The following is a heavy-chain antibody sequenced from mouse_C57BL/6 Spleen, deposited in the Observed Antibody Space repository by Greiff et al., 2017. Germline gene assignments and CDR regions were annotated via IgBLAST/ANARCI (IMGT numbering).Heavy chain of an antibody. Sequence: VQLKQSGPELVKPGASVKISCKASGYTFTDYYMNWVKQSHGKSLEWIGDINPNNGGTSYNQKFKGKATLTVDKSSSTAYMELRSLTSEDSAVYYCARGGYYPYYYWGQGTTLTVSS. J-gene: IGHJ2*01. V-gene: IGHV1-26*01. D-gene: IGHD2-3*01. CDR3: ARGGYYPYYY. CDR1: GYTFTDYY. CDR2: INPNNGGT.